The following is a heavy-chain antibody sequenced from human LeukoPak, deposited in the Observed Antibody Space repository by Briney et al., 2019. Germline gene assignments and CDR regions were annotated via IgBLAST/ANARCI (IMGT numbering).Heavy chain of an antibody. CDR3: VGATHAFDI. V-gene: IGHV4-61*02. J-gene: IGHJ3*02. CDR1: GGSISSGSNY. CDR2: IYTSGST. Sequence: SETLSLTCTVSGGSISSGSNYWSWIRQPAGKGLEWIGRIYTSGSTNYNPSLKSRVTISVDTSKNQFSLKLSSVTAADTAVYYCVGATHAFDIWGQGTMVTVSS.